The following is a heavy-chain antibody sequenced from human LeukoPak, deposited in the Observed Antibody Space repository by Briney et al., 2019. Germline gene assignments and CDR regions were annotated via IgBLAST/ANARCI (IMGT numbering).Heavy chain of an antibody. Sequence: GGSPRLSCAASGFTFSSYAMSWLRQAPGKGLEWVSAISGSGGSTYYADPVKGRFTIPRDNSKNTLYLQMNSLRAEDTAVYYCAKDLPRPQWLGYFDYWGQGTLVTVSS. CDR2: ISGSGGST. CDR3: AKDLPRPQWLGYFDY. CDR1: GFTFSSYA. D-gene: IGHD6-19*01. V-gene: IGHV3-23*01. J-gene: IGHJ4*02.